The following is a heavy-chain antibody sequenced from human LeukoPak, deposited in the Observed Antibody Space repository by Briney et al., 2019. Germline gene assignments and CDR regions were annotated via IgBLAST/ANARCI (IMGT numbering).Heavy chain of an antibody. D-gene: IGHD5-18*01. CDR2: IYYGGST. CDR1: GGSITSYY. J-gene: IGHJ6*04. CDR3: AVGYSYAFMDV. V-gene: IGHV4-59*01. Sequence: SETLSLTCTVSGGSITSYYWAWIRQPPGKGLEWIGYIYYGGSTTYNPSPKRRVTISVDTSKNFSLRLTSVTAADTAVYYCAVGYSYAFMDVWGKGTTVTVSS.